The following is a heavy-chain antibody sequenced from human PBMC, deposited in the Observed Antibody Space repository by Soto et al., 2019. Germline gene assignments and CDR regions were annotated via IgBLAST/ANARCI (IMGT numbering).Heavy chain of an antibody. Sequence: GGSLRLSCAASGFTFSDYYMSWIRQAPGKGLEWVSYISSSGSTIYYADSVKGRFTISRDNAKNSLYLQMNSLRAEDTAVYYCARDPNEYQLPTIPPWIGWFDPWGQGTLVTVSS. CDR3: ARDPNEYQLPTIPPWIGWFDP. J-gene: IGHJ5*02. CDR1: GFTFSDYY. V-gene: IGHV3-11*01. D-gene: IGHD2-2*01. CDR2: ISSSGSTI.